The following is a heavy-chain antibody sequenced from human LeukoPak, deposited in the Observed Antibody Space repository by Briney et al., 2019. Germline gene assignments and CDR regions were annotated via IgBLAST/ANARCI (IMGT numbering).Heavy chain of an antibody. CDR2: IYYSGST. D-gene: IGHD1-14*01. V-gene: IGHV4-61*01. CDR3: ARDGTGVDY. J-gene: IGHJ4*02. Sequence: SETLSLTCTLSGGSVSSGSYYWSWIRQPPGKGLEWIGYIYYSGSTNYNPSLKSRVTISVDTSKNQFSLKLSSVTAADTAVYYCARDGTGVDYWGQGTLVTVSS. CDR1: GGSVSSGSYY.